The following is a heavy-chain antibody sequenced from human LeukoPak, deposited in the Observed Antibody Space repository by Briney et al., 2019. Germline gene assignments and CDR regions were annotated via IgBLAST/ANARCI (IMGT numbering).Heavy chain of an antibody. V-gene: IGHV3-23*01. Sequence: GGSLRLSCAASGFTFSSYAMSWVRQAPGKGLEWVSSISGSGDSTYYADSVKGRFTISRDNSENTLYLQMSSLRAEDTAVYYCAKIKGRYGDPPWYFDFWGQGTLVTVSS. J-gene: IGHJ4*02. CDR2: ISGSGDST. D-gene: IGHD4-17*01. CDR3: AKIKGRYGDPPWYFDF. CDR1: GFTFSSYA.